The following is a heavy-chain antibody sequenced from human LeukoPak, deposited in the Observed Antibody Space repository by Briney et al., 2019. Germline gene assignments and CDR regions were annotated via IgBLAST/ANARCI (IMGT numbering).Heavy chain of an antibody. V-gene: IGHV3-9*01. CDR2: ISWNSGSI. D-gene: IGHD1-26*01. CDR1: GFTFHDHA. J-gene: IGHJ4*01. CDR3: TKDFGPEVGTTDF. Sequence: GGNLRLSCAASGFTFHDHAMHWVRQAPGKGLEWVSGISWNSGSIGYADSVKGRFTSSRDNDKNSVDLQMNSMRAEDTALYYCTKDFGPEVGTTDFWGQGTLVTVSS.